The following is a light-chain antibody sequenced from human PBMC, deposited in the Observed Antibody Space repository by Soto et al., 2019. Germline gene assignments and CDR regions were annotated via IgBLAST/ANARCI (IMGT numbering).Light chain of an antibody. Sequence: DIQMTQSPSTLSASVGDRVTITCRASQSISSWLAWYQQKPGKAPKLLIYKASSLESGVPSRFSGSGSGTAFTLTISSLQPDDFATYYCQQYNSSPWTFAQGTKVEIK. CDR1: QSISSW. J-gene: IGKJ1*01. CDR3: QQYNSSPWT. CDR2: KAS. V-gene: IGKV1-5*03.